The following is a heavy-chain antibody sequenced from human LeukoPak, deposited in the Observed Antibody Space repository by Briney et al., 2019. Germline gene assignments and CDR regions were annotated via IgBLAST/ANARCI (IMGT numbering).Heavy chain of an antibody. CDR1: GFTFSSYA. V-gene: IGHV3-23*01. J-gene: IGHJ6*02. Sequence: GGSLRLSCAASGFTFSSYAMSWVRQAPGKGLEWVSAIGGSGGSTYYADSVKGRFTISRDNSKNTLYLQMDRLRAEDTAVYYCAKVGATWLQIRRSYGMDVWGQGTTVTVSS. D-gene: IGHD5-24*01. CDR3: AKVGATWLQIRRSYGMDV. CDR2: IGGSGGST.